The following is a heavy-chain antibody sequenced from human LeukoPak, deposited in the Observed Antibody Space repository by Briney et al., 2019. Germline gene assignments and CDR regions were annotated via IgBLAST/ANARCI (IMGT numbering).Heavy chain of an antibody. Sequence: SETLSLTCTVSGYSISSGYYWGWIRQPPGKGLEWIGSIYHSGSTYYNPSLKSRVTISVDTSKNQFSLKLSSVTAADTAVYYCARDRLWFGELFGSYFDYWGQGTLVTVSS. D-gene: IGHD3-10*01. V-gene: IGHV4-38-2*02. J-gene: IGHJ4*02. CDR3: ARDRLWFGELFGSYFDY. CDR1: GYSISSGYY. CDR2: IYHSGST.